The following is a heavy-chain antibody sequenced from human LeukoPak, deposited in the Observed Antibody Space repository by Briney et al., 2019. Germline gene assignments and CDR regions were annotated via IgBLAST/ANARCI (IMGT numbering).Heavy chain of an antibody. CDR3: ARGSSSYGRILGY. V-gene: IGHV3-30*04. D-gene: IGHD6-13*01. J-gene: IGHJ4*02. Sequence: GGSLRLSCAASGFTFSSYVIHWVRQAPGKGLDWVAVISDDGINKYYADSVKGRFTISRDNSKNTLYLQMNSLRAEDTAVYYCARGSSSYGRILGYWGQGTLVTVSS. CDR2: ISDDGINK. CDR1: GFTFSSYV.